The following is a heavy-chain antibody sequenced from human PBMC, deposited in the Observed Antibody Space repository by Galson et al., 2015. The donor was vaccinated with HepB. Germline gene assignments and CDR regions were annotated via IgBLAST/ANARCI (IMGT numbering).Heavy chain of an antibody. Sequence: SVKVSCKASGGTFSSYAISWVRQAPGQGLEWMGGIIPIFGIANYAQKFQGRVTITADESTSTAYMELSSLRSEDTAVYYCARDRARVAVAGTFFSYWGQGTLVTVSS. CDR1: GGTFSSYA. D-gene: IGHD6-19*01. V-gene: IGHV1-69*13. CDR2: IIPIFGIA. CDR3: ARDRARVAVAGTFFSY. J-gene: IGHJ4*02.